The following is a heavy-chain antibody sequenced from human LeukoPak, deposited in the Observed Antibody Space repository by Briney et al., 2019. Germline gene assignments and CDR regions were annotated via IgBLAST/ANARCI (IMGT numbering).Heavy chain of an antibody. D-gene: IGHD3-10*01. V-gene: IGHV4-61*02. CDR1: GDSISSGDYY. J-gene: IGHJ3*02. CDR2: ISSSGST. Sequence: PSETLSLTCTVSGDSISSGDYYWSWIRQPAGKGLEWIGRISSSGSTNYNPSLKSRVTISVDTSKNQFSLKLSSVTAADTAVYYCARTMVRGLVDAFDIWGQGTMVTVSS. CDR3: ARTMVRGLVDAFDI.